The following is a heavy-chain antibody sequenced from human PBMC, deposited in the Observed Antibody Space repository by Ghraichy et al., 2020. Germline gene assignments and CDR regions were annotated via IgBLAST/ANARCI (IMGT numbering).Heavy chain of an antibody. D-gene: IGHD6-19*01. J-gene: IGHJ4*02. CDR1: GGSISSSSYY. CDR2: IYYSGST. Sequence: SETLSLTCTVSGGSISSSSYYWGWIRQPPGKGLEWIGSIYYSGSTYYNPSLKSRVTISVDTSKNQFSLKLSSVTAADTAVYYCARHSERLTAVAGTSLDYWGQGTLVTVSS. V-gene: IGHV4-39*01. CDR3: ARHSERLTAVAGTSLDY.